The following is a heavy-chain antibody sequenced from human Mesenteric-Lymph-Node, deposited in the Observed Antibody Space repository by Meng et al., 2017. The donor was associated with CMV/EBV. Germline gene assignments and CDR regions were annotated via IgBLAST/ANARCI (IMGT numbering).Heavy chain of an antibody. D-gene: IGHD1-26*01. J-gene: IGHJ6*02. CDR3: ARDRHPIVGAAYGMDV. CDR1: GGSISTSGYY. V-gene: IGHV4-39*07. Sequence: GSLRLSCTFSGGSISTSGYYWAWIRQPPGKGLEWIGRIYYSGSTDYNPSLESRAIISIDTSKNQFSLKVSSVTTADTAMYYCARDRHPIVGAAYGMDVWGQGTAVTVSS. CDR2: IYYSGST.